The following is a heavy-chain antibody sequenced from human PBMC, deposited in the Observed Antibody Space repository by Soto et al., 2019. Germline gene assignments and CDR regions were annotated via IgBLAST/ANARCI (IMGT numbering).Heavy chain of an antibody. V-gene: IGHV2-5*02. Sequence: QITLKESGPSLVKPTQTLTLTCTFSGFSLSTTGVGVGWIRQPPGKALEWLALIYWDDDKRYSPSLKSRLTLTKDTSKNPVVLTMTNMDPVDTATYYCAHRPQRGAMVNWGQGTLVTVSS. CDR3: AHRPQRGAMVN. CDR1: GFSLSTTGVG. CDR2: IYWDDDK. D-gene: IGHD5-18*01. J-gene: IGHJ4*02.